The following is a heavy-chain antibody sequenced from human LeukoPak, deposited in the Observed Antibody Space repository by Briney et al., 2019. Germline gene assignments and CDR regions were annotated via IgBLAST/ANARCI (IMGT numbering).Heavy chain of an antibody. CDR1: GYTFTSYD. CDR2: MNPNSGNT. Sequence: ASVKVSCKASGYTFTSYDINWVRQATGQGLEWMGWMNPNSGNTGYAQKFQGRVTMTRDMSTSTVYMELSSLRSEDTAVYYCARDPPHCSGGSCYAAAYFDYWGQGTLVTVSS. D-gene: IGHD2-15*01. CDR3: ARDPPHCSGGSCYAAAYFDY. V-gene: IGHV1-8*02. J-gene: IGHJ4*02.